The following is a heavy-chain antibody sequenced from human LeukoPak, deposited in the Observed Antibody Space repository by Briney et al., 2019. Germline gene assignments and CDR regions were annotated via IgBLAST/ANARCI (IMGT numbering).Heavy chain of an antibody. CDR2: IDGDGKVT. CDR1: TVTRKHYW. J-gene: IGHJ4*03. Sequence: PGGSLSLLCAASTVTRKHYWMTGVRQARGKGLESLGNIDGDGKVTLHVDSVKSRFPISRNDAKRILYLEMNRLRGEDTAVYFCARDVGTGYYLFAESRWGHGTLVTVSS. D-gene: IGHD3-9*01. V-gene: IGHV3-7*04. CDR3: ARDVGTGYYLFAESR.